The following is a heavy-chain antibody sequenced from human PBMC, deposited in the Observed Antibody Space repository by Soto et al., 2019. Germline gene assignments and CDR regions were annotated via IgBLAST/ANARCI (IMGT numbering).Heavy chain of an antibody. Sequence: ASVKVSCKASGYTFTSYGIHWLRQAPGQRLEWMGWINAANGDTKYSPKFQGRVTITRDTSASTAYMELSSLISEDTAVYYCVRRHVSATGIDWFEPWGQGTLVTVSS. V-gene: IGHV1-3*01. CDR3: VRRHVSATGIDWFEP. J-gene: IGHJ5*02. CDR1: GYTFTSYG. D-gene: IGHD6-13*01. CDR2: INAANGDT.